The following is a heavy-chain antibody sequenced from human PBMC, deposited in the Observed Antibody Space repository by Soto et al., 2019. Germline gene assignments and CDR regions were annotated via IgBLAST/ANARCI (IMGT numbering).Heavy chain of an antibody. J-gene: IGHJ5*02. D-gene: IGHD6-13*01. CDR2: ISAYSGDT. Sequence: QVQRVQSGAEVKKPGASVRVSCQASGNTFSTHGITWLRQAPGQGLEWMGWISAYSGDTNNAQKFKGRVTRTTDTTTSTAYMELRILRSDVTAVYYCAASSWYERWCDPWGQGTLVTVSS. CDR1: GNTFSTHG. CDR3: AASSWYERWCDP. V-gene: IGHV1-18*01.